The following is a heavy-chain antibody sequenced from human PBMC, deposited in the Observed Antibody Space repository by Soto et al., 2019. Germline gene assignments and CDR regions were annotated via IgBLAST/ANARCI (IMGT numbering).Heavy chain of an antibody. CDR1: GFTFSSYA. D-gene: IGHD6-6*01. CDR3: AKDGVPIKYSSSATSYSSGFDAFDI. V-gene: IGHV3-23*01. CDR2: ISGSGGST. J-gene: IGHJ3*02. Sequence: GGSLRLSCAASGFTFSSYAMSWVRQAPGKGLEWVSAISGSGGSTYYADSVKGRFTISRDNSKNTLYLQMNSLRAEDTAVYYCAKDGVPIKYSSSATSYSSGFDAFDIWGQGTMVTVSS.